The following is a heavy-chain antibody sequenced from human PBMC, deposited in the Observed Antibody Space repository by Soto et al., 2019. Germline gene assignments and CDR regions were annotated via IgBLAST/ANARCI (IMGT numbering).Heavy chain of an antibody. Sequence: SETLSLTCTVSGGSISSYYWSWIRQPPGKGLEWIGYIYYSGSTNYNPSLKSRVTISVDTSKNQFSLKLSSVTAADTAVYYCARDTTEYYYDSSGYRRGFYYGMDVWGQGTTVTVSS. CDR2: IYYSGST. CDR3: ARDTTEYYYDSSGYRRGFYYGMDV. J-gene: IGHJ6*02. D-gene: IGHD3-22*01. V-gene: IGHV4-59*01. CDR1: GGSISSYY.